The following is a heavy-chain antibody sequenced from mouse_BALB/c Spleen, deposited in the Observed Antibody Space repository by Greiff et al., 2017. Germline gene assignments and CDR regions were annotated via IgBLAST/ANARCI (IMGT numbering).Heavy chain of an antibody. CDR1: GFTFTDYY. V-gene: IGHV7-3*02. CDR3: ASLYDGFSY. D-gene: IGHD2-3*01. Sequence: EVQVVESGGGLVQPGGSLRLSCATSGFTFTDYYMSWVRQPPGKALEWLGFIRNKANGYTTEYSASVKGRFTISRDNSQSILYLQMNTLRAEDSATYYCASLYDGFSYWGQGTLVTVSA. J-gene: IGHJ3*01. CDR2: IRNKANGYTT.